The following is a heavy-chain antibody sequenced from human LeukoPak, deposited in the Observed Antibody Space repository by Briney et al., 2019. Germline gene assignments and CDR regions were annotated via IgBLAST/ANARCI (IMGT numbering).Heavy chain of an antibody. CDR3: ARGLLVRGFHNY. D-gene: IGHD3-10*01. CDR2: IHHSGAT. J-gene: IGHJ4*02. V-gene: IGHV4-4*02. CDR1: GGSVSSSNW. Sequence: SRTLSLTCTVSGGSVSSSNWWGWVRQPPGKGLECIGEIHHSGATNYNPSLKSRVTISVDTSKNQFSLKLSSVTAADTAVYYCARGLLVRGFHNYWGQGTLVTVSS.